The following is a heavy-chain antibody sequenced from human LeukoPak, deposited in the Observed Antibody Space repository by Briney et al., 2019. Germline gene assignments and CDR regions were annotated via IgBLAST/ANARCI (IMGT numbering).Heavy chain of an antibody. CDR2: ISYDGSNK. D-gene: IGHD3-10*01. CDR1: GFTFSSQW. Sequence: GGSLRLSCAASGFTFSSQWMSWVRQAPGKGLEWVAVISYDGSNKYYADSVKGRPTISRDNSKNTLYLQMSGLRAEDTALYYCTRGGHYYYGSGPGGYWFDPWGQGTLVTVSS. V-gene: IGHV3-30*03. CDR3: TRGGHYYYGSGPGGYWFDP. J-gene: IGHJ5*02.